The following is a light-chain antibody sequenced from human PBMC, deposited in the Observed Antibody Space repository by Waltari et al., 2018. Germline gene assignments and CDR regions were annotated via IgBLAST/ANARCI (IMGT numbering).Light chain of an antibody. CDR3: QVWDDVTDSGV. CDR2: YDS. V-gene: IGLV3-21*04. Sequence: VLTQPPSVSVDPGKTARLTCGGDNIGSKSVNWYQQKPGQAPVLVMFYDSDRPSEIPERFSGSNSGNTATLTISWVEAGDEADYHCQVWDDVTDSGVFGGGTKLTVL. CDR1: NIGSKS. J-gene: IGLJ3*02.